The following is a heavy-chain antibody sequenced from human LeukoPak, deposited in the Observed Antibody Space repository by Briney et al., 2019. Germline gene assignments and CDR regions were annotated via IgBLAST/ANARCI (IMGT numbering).Heavy chain of an antibody. CDR3: ARTSSGSYFRWFDP. Sequence: SETLSLTCTVSGGSISSYYWSWIRQPPGKGLEWIGYIYYSGSANYNPSLKSRVTISVDTSKNQFSLKLSSVTAADTAVYYCARTSSGSYFRWFDPWGQGTLVTVSS. CDR2: IYYSGSA. V-gene: IGHV4-59*08. J-gene: IGHJ5*02. D-gene: IGHD3-10*01. CDR1: GGSISSYY.